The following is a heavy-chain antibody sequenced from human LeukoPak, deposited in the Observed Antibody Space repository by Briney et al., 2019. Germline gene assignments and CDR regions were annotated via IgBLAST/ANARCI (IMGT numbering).Heavy chain of an antibody. CDR3: ARAFDSGLGWFDP. Sequence: SETLSLTCSVSGYSISSGYYWGWIRQPPGKGLEWIGSVFHSGITYYKPSLKSRVTILVDTSKNQFSLKLTSVTAADTAVYYCARAFDSGLGWFDPWGQGTLVTVSS. CDR2: VFHSGIT. D-gene: IGHD1-26*01. J-gene: IGHJ5*02. CDR1: GYSISSGYY. V-gene: IGHV4-38-2*02.